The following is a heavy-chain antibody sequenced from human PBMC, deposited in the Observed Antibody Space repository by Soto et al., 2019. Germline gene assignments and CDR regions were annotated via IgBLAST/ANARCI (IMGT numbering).Heavy chain of an antibody. D-gene: IGHD3-10*01. V-gene: IGHV1-69*02. J-gene: IGHJ3*02. CDR3: ASVSEGAGSLVRGVITSMSAFDI. Sequence: SVKVSCKASGGTFSSYTISWVRQAPGQGLEWMGRIIPILGIANYAQKFQGRVTITADKSTSTAYMELSSLRSEDTAVYYCASVSEGAGSLVRGVITSMSAFDIWGQGTMVTVSS. CDR2: IIPILGIA. CDR1: GGTFSSYT.